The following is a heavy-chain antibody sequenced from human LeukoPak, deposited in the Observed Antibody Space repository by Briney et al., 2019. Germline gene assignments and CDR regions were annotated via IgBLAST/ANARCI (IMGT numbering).Heavy chain of an antibody. CDR1: GGSFSGYY. Sequence: SETLSLTCAVYGGSFSGYYWSWIRQPPGKGLEWIGEINHSGSTNHNPSLKSRVTISVDTSKNQFSLKLSSVTAADTAVYYCAGNYYYYYGMDVWGQGTTVTVSS. J-gene: IGHJ6*02. CDR3: AGNYYYYYGMDV. V-gene: IGHV4-34*01. CDR2: INHSGST.